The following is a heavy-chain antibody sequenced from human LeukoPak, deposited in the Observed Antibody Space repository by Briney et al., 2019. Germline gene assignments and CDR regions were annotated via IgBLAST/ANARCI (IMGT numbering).Heavy chain of an antibody. CDR3: ARDDTYYDSNGYYLDY. Sequence: GGSLRLSCAASGFTFSSYSMNWVRQAPGKGLEWVSSISSTSSYIYYADSVKGRFTISRDNAKNSLYLQMNSLRAEDTAVYYCARDDTYYDSNGYYLDYWGQGTLVTVSS. J-gene: IGHJ4*02. D-gene: IGHD3-22*01. CDR2: ISSTSSYI. V-gene: IGHV3-21*01. CDR1: GFTFSSYS.